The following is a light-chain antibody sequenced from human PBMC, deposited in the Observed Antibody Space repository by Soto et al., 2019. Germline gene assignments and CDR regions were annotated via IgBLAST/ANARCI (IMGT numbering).Light chain of an antibody. J-gene: IGKJ2*01. V-gene: IGKV3-20*01. CDR1: QSVSSSY. Sequence: EIVLTQSPGTLSLSPGERATLCCRASQSVSSSYLAWYQQKPGQAPRLLIYGASSRATGIPDRFSGSESGTEFTLTISSLQSEDFAVYYCHHYNSWPYTFGQGTKVDIK. CDR3: HHYNSWPYT. CDR2: GAS.